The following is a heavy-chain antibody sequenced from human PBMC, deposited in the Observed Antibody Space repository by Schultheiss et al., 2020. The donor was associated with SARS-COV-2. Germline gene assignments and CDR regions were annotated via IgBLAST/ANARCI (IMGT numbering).Heavy chain of an antibody. CDR1: GFTFSDYY. V-gene: IGHV3-11*01. Sequence: GGSLRLSCAASGFTFSDYYMSWIRQAPGKGLEWVSYISSSGSTIYYADSVKGRFTISRDNSKNTLYLQMNSLRAEDTAVYYCAKDHLPGIAAAGTSYFQHWGQGTLVTVSS. J-gene: IGHJ1*01. CDR3: AKDHLPGIAAAGTSYFQH. D-gene: IGHD6-13*01. CDR2: ISSSGSTI.